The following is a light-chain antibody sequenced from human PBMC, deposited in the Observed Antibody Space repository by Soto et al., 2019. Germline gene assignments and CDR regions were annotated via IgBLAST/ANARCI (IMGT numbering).Light chain of an antibody. J-gene: IGLJ3*02. V-gene: IGLV8-61*01. CDR2: STN. CDR1: SGSVSSSYY. CDR3: VLYMGGGISV. Sequence: QTVVTQEPSLSVSPGGTVTLTCGLSSGSVSSSYYPSWYQQTPGQAPRTLIYSTNTRSSGVPDRFSGSIVGNKAALTITGAQADDESDYYCVLYMGGGISVYGGGTKVTVL.